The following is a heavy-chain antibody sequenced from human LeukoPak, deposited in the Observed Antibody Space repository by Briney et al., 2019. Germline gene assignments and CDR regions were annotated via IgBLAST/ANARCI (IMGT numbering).Heavy chain of an antibody. V-gene: IGHV1-18*01. CDR2: ISAYNGNT. CDR1: GYTFTSYG. D-gene: IGHD6-13*01. Sequence: GASVKVSCKASGYTFTSYGISWVRQAPGQGLEWMGWISAYNGNTNYAQKLQGRVTMTTDTSTSTAYMELRSLRSDDTAVYYCARDRSSSWPGPYYSMDVWGQGTTVTVSS. CDR3: ARDRSSSWPGPYYSMDV. J-gene: IGHJ6*02.